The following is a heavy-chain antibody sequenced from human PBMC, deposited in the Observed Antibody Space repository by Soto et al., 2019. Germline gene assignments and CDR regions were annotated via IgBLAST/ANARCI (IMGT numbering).Heavy chain of an antibody. Sequence: EVRLLESGGGLVQPGGSLRLSCATSGLTFSNYAMSWVRQAPGGGLEWVSSMSGSSSTTYYADSVRGRFTISRVRSKNTLYLQMSSLRAEDTALYYCAKNQERELPRVIDFWGQGTLVTVSS. CDR3: AKNQERELPRVIDF. J-gene: IGHJ4*02. V-gene: IGHV3-23*01. CDR2: MSGSSSTT. CDR1: GLTFSNYA. D-gene: IGHD1-7*01.